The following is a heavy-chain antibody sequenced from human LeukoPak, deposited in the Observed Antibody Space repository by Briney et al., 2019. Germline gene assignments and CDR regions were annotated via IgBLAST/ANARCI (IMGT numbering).Heavy chain of an antibody. Sequence: PGGSLGLSCAASGFTFSNYWMSWVRQAPGKGLEWVANIKQDGSQKYYVDSLKGRFTISRDNAQNSLYLQMNSLRAEDTAVYFCARIGYSSSSFDYWGQGTLVTVSS. CDR1: GFTFSNYW. D-gene: IGHD6-6*01. CDR2: IKQDGSQK. V-gene: IGHV3-7*01. J-gene: IGHJ4*02. CDR3: ARIGYSSSSFDY.